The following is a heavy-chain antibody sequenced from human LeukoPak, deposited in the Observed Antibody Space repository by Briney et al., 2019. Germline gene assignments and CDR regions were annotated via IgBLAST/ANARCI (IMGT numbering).Heavy chain of an antibody. CDR2: IYYSGST. V-gene: IGHV4-59*01. CDR3: ASLAHYYDSSGYYYWFDP. Sequence: SETLSLTCTVSGGSISSYYWSWIRQPPGKGLEWIGYIYYSGSTNYNPSLKSRVTISVDTSKNQFSLKLSSVTAADTAVYYCASLAHYYDSSGYYYWFDPWGQGTLVTVSS. CDR1: GGSISSYY. D-gene: IGHD3-22*01. J-gene: IGHJ5*02.